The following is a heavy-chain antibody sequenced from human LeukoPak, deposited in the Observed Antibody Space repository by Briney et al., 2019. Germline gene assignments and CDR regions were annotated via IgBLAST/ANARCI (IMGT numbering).Heavy chain of an antibody. CDR3: ARLSVEMATKGFDY. Sequence: SETLSLTCTVSGDSISSSTYYWGWIRQPPGKGLEWIGSIYYSGNTYYNPSLKSRVTISVDTSKNQFSLKLSSVTAADTAVYHCARLSVEMATKGFDYWGQGTLVTVSS. CDR2: IYYSGNT. CDR1: GDSISSSTYY. J-gene: IGHJ4*02. V-gene: IGHV4-39*01. D-gene: IGHD5-24*01.